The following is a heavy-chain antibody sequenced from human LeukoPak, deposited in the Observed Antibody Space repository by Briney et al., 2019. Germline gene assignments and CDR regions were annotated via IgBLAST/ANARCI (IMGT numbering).Heavy chain of an antibody. CDR2: INPKNGGT. Sequence: ASVKVSCKASGYNFAHNIHWVRQAPGQGHEFMGWINPKNGGTSYAQKFQGRVTMTRDMSTSTVYMELSSLRSEDTAVYYCARGNWNYAALDYWGQGTLVTVSS. V-gene: IGHV1-46*01. CDR1: GYNFAHN. J-gene: IGHJ4*02. D-gene: IGHD1-7*01. CDR3: ARGNWNYAALDY.